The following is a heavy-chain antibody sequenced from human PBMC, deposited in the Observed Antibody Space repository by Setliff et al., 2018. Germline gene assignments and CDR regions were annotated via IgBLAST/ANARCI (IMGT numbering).Heavy chain of an antibody. Sequence: SVKVSCKASGGTFRSYGISWVRQAPGQGLEWMGGTIPSFGSTNYAQKLQDRVTIITDESTSTAYMELSSLRTEDTAVYYCAREGVDTRSSTDYRYYMDVWGKGTTVTVSS. CDR2: TIPSFGST. D-gene: IGHD5-18*01. CDR1: GGTFRSYG. V-gene: IGHV1-69*05. CDR3: AREGVDTRSSTDYRYYMDV. J-gene: IGHJ6*03.